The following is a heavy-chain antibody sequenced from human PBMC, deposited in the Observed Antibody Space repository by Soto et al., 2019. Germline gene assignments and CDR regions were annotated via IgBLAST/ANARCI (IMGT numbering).Heavy chain of an antibody. J-gene: IGHJ5*02. V-gene: IGHV3-48*02. D-gene: IGHD7-27*01. CDR2: ISISGSTK. Sequence: GSLRLSCATSGFTFSSYSMNWVRQAPGKGLEWVSHISISGSTKYYADSVTGRFTISRDNAENSLYLQMHSVRDDDTAVYYCARSNMGFDPWGQGTLVTVSS. CDR1: GFTFSSYS. CDR3: ARSNMGFDP.